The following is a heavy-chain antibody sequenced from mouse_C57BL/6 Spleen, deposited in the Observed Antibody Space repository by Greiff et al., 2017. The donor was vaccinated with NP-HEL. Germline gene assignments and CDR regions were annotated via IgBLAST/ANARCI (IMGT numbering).Heavy chain of an antibody. CDR1: GYTFTSYT. CDR3: ASDSSGTLFAY. CDR2: INPSSGYT. V-gene: IGHV1-4*01. D-gene: IGHD3-2*02. Sequence: VQLQQSGAELARPGASVKMSCKASGYTFTSYTMHWVKQRPGQGLEWIGYINPSSGYTKYNQKFKDKATLTADKSSSTAYMQLSSLTSEDSAVYYCASDSSGTLFAYWGQGTLVTVSA. J-gene: IGHJ3*01.